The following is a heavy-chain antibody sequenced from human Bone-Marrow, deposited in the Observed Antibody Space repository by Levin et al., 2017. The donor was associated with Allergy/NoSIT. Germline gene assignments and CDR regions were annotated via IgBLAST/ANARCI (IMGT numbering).Heavy chain of an antibody. CDR2: VFYTGST. V-gene: IGHV4-59*01. Sequence: SQTLSLTCSVSGGSISTYYWSWVRQPPGKGLEWIGYVFYTGSTNYNPSLKSRVTISVDTSKNQFSLKLSSVTAADTAIYYCARVFGSNYDNRGYFDIWGQGTLVTVSS. J-gene: IGHJ4*02. CDR3: ARVFGSNYDNRGYFDI. D-gene: IGHD3-22*01. CDR1: GGSISTYY.